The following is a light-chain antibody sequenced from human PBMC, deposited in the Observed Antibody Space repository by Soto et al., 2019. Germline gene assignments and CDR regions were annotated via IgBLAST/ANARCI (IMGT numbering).Light chain of an antibody. J-gene: IGKJ2*01. CDR2: GAS. Sequence: EIVLTQSPGTLSLSPGERATLSCRASQSVSNNYLAWYQHKPGQAPRLLIYGASDRATGIPDRFSGSGSVTDCTLTISSLEPEDFALYYCQQYGTSPVTFGQGTKLEIK. CDR1: QSVSNNY. V-gene: IGKV3-20*01. CDR3: QQYGTSPVT.